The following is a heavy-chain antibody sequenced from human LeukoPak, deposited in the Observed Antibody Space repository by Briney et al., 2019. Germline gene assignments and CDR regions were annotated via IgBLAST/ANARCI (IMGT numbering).Heavy chain of an antibody. Sequence: GGSLRLSCAASGFTFSSYWMSWVRQAPGKGLEWVANIKRDGSEKYYVDSVKGRFTISRDNAKNSLYLQMNSLRAEDTAVYYCARDLYYDFWSGYYQYYYGMDVWGQGTTVTVSS. CDR1: GFTFSSYW. CDR3: ARDLYYDFWSGYYQYYYGMDV. J-gene: IGHJ6*02. V-gene: IGHV3-7*01. CDR2: IKRDGSEK. D-gene: IGHD3-3*01.